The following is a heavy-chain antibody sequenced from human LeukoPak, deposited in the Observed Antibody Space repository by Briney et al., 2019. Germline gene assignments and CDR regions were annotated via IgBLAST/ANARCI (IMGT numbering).Heavy chain of an antibody. CDR1: GGSISSYY. CDR2: IYYSGST. D-gene: IGHD3-16*02. J-gene: IGHJ6*03. Sequence: SETLSLTCTVSGGSISSYYWSWIRQPPGKGLEWIGYIYYSGSTNYNPSLKSRVTISVDTSKNQFSLKLSSVTAADTAVYYCAGAGYYDYVWGSYRYSYYYYMDVWGKGTTVTVSS. CDR3: AGAGYYDYVWGSYRYSYYYYMDV. V-gene: IGHV4-59*01.